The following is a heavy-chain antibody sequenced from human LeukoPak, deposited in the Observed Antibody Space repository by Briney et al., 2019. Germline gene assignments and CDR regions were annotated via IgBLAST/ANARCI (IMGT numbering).Heavy chain of an antibody. Sequence: SETLSLTCTVSGDSLSSGDHYWPWIRQPPGKGLEWIGYIRYGGSTYYNPSLKSRVIISVDMSNNQFSLSLNSLSAADSAVYYCARAAAVTNSWYYFDYWGQGTLVTVSS. V-gene: IGHV4-30-4*01. J-gene: IGHJ4*02. CDR2: IRYGGST. CDR1: GDSLSSGDHY. CDR3: ARAAAVTNSWYYFDY. D-gene: IGHD2/OR15-2a*01.